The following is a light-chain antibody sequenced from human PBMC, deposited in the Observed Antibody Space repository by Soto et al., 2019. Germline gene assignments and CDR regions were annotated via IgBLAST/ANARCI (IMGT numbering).Light chain of an antibody. V-gene: IGLV2-14*03. CDR1: SSDIGSFNF. CDR3: SSYTSSSPVV. CDR2: DVS. J-gene: IGLJ2*01. Sequence: QSVLTQPASVSGSPGQSITISCTGTSSDIGSFNFVSWYQQHPGKAPKLMIYDVSHRPSRISNRFSGSKSGNTASLTISGLQAEDEADYYCSSYTSSSPVVFGGGTKVTVL.